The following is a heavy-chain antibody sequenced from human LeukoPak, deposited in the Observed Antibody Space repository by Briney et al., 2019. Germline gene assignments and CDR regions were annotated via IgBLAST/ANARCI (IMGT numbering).Heavy chain of an antibody. Sequence: SETLSLTCTVSGGSISTYYWTWIRQPPGKGLEWIGYIYYSGSTNYNPSLKSRVTISLDTSKNQFSLKLSSVTAADTAVYYCARAILSGYPDSWGQGTLVTVSS. CDR3: ARAILSGYPDS. CDR2: IYYSGST. D-gene: IGHD3-3*01. V-gene: IGHV4-59*01. CDR1: GGSISTYY. J-gene: IGHJ4*02.